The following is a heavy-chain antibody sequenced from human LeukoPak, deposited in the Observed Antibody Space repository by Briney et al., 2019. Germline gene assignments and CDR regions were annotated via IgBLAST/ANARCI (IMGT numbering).Heavy chain of an antibody. D-gene: IGHD2-21*01. CDR2: IYYSGST. J-gene: IGHJ4*02. V-gene: IGHV4-34*01. CDR1: GGSLSGYY. Sequence: PSETLSLTCGVYGGSLSGYYWGWIRQPPGKGLEWIGTIYYSGSTYYNPSLKSRVTISVDTSKNQFSLKLSSVTAADTALYYCARDLAGHFGGFYFDSWGQGTLVTVSS. CDR3: ARDLAGHFGGFYFDS.